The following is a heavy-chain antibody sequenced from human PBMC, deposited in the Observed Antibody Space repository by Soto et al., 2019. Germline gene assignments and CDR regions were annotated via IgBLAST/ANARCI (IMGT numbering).Heavy chain of an antibody. V-gene: IGHV1-69*08. CDR1: GGTFSTYT. CDR3: AGDPDSHYNDSHASSYP. D-gene: IGHD4-4*01. J-gene: IGHJ5*02. Sequence: QVQLVQSGAEVKKPGSSVKVSCKASGGTFSTYTITWVRQAPRQGLEWMGRIIPIIGIINYAQKFQGRVTISADKFTGTAYMELTGLRSDDTAVYYCAGDPDSHYNDSHASSYPRGQGTLVTVSS. CDR2: IIPIIGII.